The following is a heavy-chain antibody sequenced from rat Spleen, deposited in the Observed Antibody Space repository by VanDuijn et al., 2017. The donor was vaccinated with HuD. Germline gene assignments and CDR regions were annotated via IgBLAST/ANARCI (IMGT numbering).Heavy chain of an antibody. J-gene: IGHJ1*01. CDR3: AGYITTDWYFDF. CDR1: GYSITSSYR. V-gene: IGHV3-3*01. Sequence: EVQLQESGPGLVKPSQSLSLTCSVTGYSITSSYRWNWIRKFPGNKLEWMGYINSAGSTNYNPSLKSRISITRDTSKNQFFLQVNSVTTEDTATYYCAGYITTDWYFDFWGPGTMVTVSS. CDR2: INSAGST. D-gene: IGHD1-1*01.